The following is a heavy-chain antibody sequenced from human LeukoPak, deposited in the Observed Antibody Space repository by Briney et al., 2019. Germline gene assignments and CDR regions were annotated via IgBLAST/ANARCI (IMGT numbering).Heavy chain of an antibody. CDR2: IWYDGSNK. V-gene: IGHV3-30*02. Sequence: PGGSLRLSCAASGFIFNNYGMHWVRQAPGKGLEWVAFIWYDGSNKYYADSVKGRFTISRDNSKNTLYLQMNSLRAEDRAVYYCAELGITMIGGVWGKGTTVTISS. D-gene: IGHD3-10*02. J-gene: IGHJ6*04. CDR3: AELGITMIGGV. CDR1: GFIFNNYG.